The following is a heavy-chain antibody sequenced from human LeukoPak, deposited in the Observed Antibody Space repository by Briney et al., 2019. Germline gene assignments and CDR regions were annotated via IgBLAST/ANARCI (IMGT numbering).Heavy chain of an antibody. Sequence: ASVKVSCKASGYTFTGYYIHWVRQAPGQGLEWMGWINPNSGATKSAQKFQGRVTMTSDTSINTAYTELGSLRSDDTAVYYCARMWELDYWGQGTLVTVSS. D-gene: IGHD1-26*01. V-gene: IGHV1-2*02. J-gene: IGHJ4*02. CDR1: GYTFTGYY. CDR2: INPNSGAT. CDR3: ARMWELDY.